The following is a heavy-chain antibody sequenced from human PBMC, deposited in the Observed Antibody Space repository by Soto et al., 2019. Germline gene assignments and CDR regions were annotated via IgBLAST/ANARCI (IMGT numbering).Heavy chain of an antibody. Sequence: ASVKVSCEASGYTFTSYGISWVRQAPGQGLEWMGWISAYNGNTNYAQKLQGRVTMTTDTSTSTAYMELRSLRSDDTAVYYCARDKGDSSGWYYYYGMDVWGQGTTVTVSS. D-gene: IGHD6-19*01. J-gene: IGHJ6*02. CDR2: ISAYNGNT. V-gene: IGHV1-18*01. CDR3: ARDKGDSSGWYYYYGMDV. CDR1: GYTFTSYG.